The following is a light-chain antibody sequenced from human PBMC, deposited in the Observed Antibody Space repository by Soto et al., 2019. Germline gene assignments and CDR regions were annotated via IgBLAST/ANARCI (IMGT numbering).Light chain of an antibody. CDR1: QSISNW. Sequence: DIQMTQSPSTLSASVGDRVTITCRASQSISNWLAWYQQKPGKAPKLLIYKASSLESGVPSRFSGSGSGTEFTLTINSLQPDDFATYYCHQYKSYWITFGGGTKVEI. J-gene: IGKJ4*01. V-gene: IGKV1-5*03. CDR3: HQYKSYWIT. CDR2: KAS.